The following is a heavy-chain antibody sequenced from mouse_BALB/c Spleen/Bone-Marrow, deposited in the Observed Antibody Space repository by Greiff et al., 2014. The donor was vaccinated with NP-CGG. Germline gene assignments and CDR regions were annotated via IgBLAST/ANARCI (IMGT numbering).Heavy chain of an antibody. Sequence: SGTVLARPGASLRMSCKASGYTFTNYWINWIKQRPGQGLEWIGAIYPGNNDAKYTQKFKAKAKLTAVTSTSTADMELSSLTNEDSAVYYCARNWDWVFAYWGQGTLVTASA. V-gene: IGHV1-5*01. CDR3: ARNWDWVFAY. J-gene: IGHJ3*01. D-gene: IGHD4-1*01. CDR1: GYTFTNYW. CDR2: IYPGNNDA.